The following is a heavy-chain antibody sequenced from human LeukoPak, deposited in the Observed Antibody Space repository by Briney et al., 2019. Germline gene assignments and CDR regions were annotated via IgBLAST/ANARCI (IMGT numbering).Heavy chain of an antibody. CDR3: ARGLDYGDLQDYMDV. CDR2: IYSSGNT. V-gene: IGHV4-39*07. Sequence: KPSETLSLTCAVSGASISSSNYYWGWVRQSPGKGLEWIGNIYSSGNTYYNASLKSRVTISVDTSKNQFSLKLSSVTAADTAVYYCARGLDYGDLQDYMDVWGKGTTVTVSS. D-gene: IGHD4-17*01. J-gene: IGHJ6*03. CDR1: GASISSSNYY.